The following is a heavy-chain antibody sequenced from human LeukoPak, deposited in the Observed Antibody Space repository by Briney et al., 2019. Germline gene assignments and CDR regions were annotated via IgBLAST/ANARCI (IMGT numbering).Heavy chain of an antibody. CDR2: IKSDGST. CDR1: GFTFSSYW. D-gene: IGHD3-22*01. CDR3: ARAPSEIGGYYPEYFRH. V-gene: IGHV3-74*01. Sequence: GRSPRLSCAASGFTFSSYWMHWARHAPGKGLVWVSRIKSDGSTNYADSVKGRFTISRDNTKNTVSLQMNSLRAEDTGVYYCARAPSEIGGYYPEYFRHWGQGTLVTVSS. J-gene: IGHJ1*01.